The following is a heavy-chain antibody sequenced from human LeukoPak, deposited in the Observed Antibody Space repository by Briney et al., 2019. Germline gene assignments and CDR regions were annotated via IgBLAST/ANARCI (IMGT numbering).Heavy chain of an antibody. CDR2: ISGSGGST. Sequence: GGSLRLSCAASGFTFSSYSMNWVRQAPGKGLEWVSAISGSGGSTYYADSVKGRFTISRDNSKNTLYLQMNSLRAEDTAVYYCAKIRWFGDPTPYWGQGTLVTVSS. CDR3: AKIRWFGDPTPY. J-gene: IGHJ4*02. CDR1: GFTFSSYS. V-gene: IGHV3-23*01. D-gene: IGHD3-10*01.